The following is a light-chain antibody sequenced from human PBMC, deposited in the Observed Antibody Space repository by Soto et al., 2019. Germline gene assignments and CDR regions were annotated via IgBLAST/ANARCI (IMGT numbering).Light chain of an antibody. J-gene: IGLJ2*01. CDR1: SGHSNYA. Sequence: QPVLTQSPSASASLGASVKLTCTLSSGHSNYAIAWHQQQSEKGPRYLMKLNSDGSHSKGDWIPDRFSGSSSGAERSLTISSLQSEDEADYYCQTWGSGIVVFGGGTKLTVL. CDR2: LNSDGSH. CDR3: QTWGSGIVV. V-gene: IGLV4-69*01.